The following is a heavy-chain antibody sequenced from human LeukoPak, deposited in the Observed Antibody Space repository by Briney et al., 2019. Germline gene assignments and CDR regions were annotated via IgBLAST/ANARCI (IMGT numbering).Heavy chain of an antibody. J-gene: IGHJ4*02. V-gene: IGHV3-23*01. CDR2: IRSAVDTT. CDR3: AKGGKWDVMPFDY. CDR1: GFTMSNYG. Sequence: GGSLRLSCAASGFTMSNYGVSWVRQAPGKGLEWVSGIRSAVDTTHYADSVKGRFTISRDNSKNTLYLQVNSLRAEDTAVYYCAKGGKWDVMPFDYWGQGTLVTVSS. D-gene: IGHD1-26*01.